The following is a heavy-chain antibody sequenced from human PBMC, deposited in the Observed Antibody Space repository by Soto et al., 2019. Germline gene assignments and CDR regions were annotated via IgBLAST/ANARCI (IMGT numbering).Heavy chain of an antibody. J-gene: IGHJ4*02. CDR3: AKDDPLVSFSY. CDR1: GFTFSSYG. CDR2: ISYDGSNK. V-gene: IGHV3-30*18. Sequence: QVQLVGSGGGVVQPGRSLRLSCAASGFTFSSYGMHWVRQAPGKGLEWVAVISYDGSNKYYADSVKGRFTISRDNSKNTLYLQMNSLRAEDTAVYYCAKDDPLVSFSYWGQGTLVTVSS. D-gene: IGHD2-2*01.